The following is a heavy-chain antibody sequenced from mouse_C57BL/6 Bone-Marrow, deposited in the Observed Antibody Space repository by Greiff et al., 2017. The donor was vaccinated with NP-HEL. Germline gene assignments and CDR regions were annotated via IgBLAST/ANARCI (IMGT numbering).Heavy chain of an antibody. J-gene: IGHJ4*01. CDR1: GYTFTSYC. CDR3: ARMRPGTGAIDW. Sequence: QVQLKQPGAELVKPGASVKLSCKASGYTFTSYCMHWVKQRPGQGLEWIGLIHPRSGSTNYNEKFKSKATLTVDKSSSTAYMQLSSLTSEDSAVYYCARMRPGTGAIDWWGQGTSVTVS. D-gene: IGHD4-1*01. CDR2: IHPRSGST. V-gene: IGHV1-64*01.